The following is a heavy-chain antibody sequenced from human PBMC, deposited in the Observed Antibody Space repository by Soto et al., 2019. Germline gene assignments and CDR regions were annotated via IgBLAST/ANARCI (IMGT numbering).Heavy chain of an antibody. J-gene: IGHJ4*02. Sequence: GGSLRLSCAASGFTFSSYAMSWVRQAPGKGLEWVSAISGSGGSTYYADSVKGRFTISRDNSKNTLYLQMNSLRAEDTAVYYCAKGTMVRGVIKYGPYDYWGQGTLVTVSS. CDR2: ISGSGGST. D-gene: IGHD3-10*01. CDR3: AKGTMVRGVIKYGPYDY. CDR1: GFTFSSYA. V-gene: IGHV3-23*01.